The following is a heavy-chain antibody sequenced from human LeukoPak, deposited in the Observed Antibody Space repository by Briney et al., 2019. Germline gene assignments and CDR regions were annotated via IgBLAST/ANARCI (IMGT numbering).Heavy chain of an antibody. J-gene: IGHJ6*02. D-gene: IGHD2-21*01. Sequence: ASVKVSCKASGGTFSSYAISWVRQAPGQGLEWMGRIIPILGIANYAQKFQGRVTITADKSTSTAYMELSSLRSEDTAVYYCASVGGDKPDYYYYGMDVWGQGTTVTVSS. CDR1: GGTFSSYA. V-gene: IGHV1-69*04. CDR3: ASVGGDKPDYYYYGMDV. CDR2: IIPILGIA.